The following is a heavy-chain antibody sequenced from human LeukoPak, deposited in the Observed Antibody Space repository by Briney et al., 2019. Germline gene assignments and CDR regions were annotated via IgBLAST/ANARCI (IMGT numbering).Heavy chain of an antibody. J-gene: IGHJ6*02. CDR1: RFTVSSNY. CDR3: ARDRPPSYGSGSYSYYYGMDV. CDR2: IYSGGST. D-gene: IGHD3-10*01. V-gene: IGHV3-53*04. Sequence: PGGSLRLSCAASRFTVSSNYMSWVRQAPGKGLEWVSVIYSGGSTYYADSVKGRFTISRHNSKNTLYLQMNSLRAEDTAVYYCARDRPPSYGSGSYSYYYGMDVWGQGTTVTVSS.